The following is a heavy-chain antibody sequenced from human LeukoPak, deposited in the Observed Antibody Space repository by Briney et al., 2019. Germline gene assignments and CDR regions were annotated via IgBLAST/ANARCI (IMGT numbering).Heavy chain of an antibody. Sequence: GGSLRLSCAASGVTVSNNDMTWVRQAPGKGLQWVSGLYSGGSTTYTDSVKGRFSISRDNLKNTLYLQMNSLRAEDTSVYYCARAFQYGSGTYPYSLWGQGTLVTVSS. CDR2: LYSGGST. CDR1: GVTVSNND. CDR3: ARAFQYGSGTYPYSL. V-gene: IGHV3-66*01. J-gene: IGHJ4*02. D-gene: IGHD3-10*01.